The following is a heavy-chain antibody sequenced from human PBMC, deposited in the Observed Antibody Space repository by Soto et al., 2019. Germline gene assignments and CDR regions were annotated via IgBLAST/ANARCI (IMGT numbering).Heavy chain of an antibody. CDR2: ISYDGSNK. CDR1: GYTFSSYA. J-gene: IGHJ4*02. Sequence: QVQLVESGGGVVQPGRSLRLPCAATGYTFSSYAMHWVRQAPGKGLEWVAVISYDGSNKYYADSVKGRFTISRDNSKNTLYLQMNSLRAEDTAVYYCARDPSIWGSYRYGDYWGQGTLVTVSS. V-gene: IGHV3-30-3*01. D-gene: IGHD3-16*02. CDR3: ARDPSIWGSYRYGDY.